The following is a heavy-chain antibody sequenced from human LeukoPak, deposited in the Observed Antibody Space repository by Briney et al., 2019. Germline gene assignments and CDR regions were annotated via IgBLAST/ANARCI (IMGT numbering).Heavy chain of an antibody. CDR1: GASVNSGDYY. J-gene: IGHJ4*02. CDR2: IYYSGST. D-gene: IGHD5-12*01. V-gene: IGHV4-31*03. Sequence: SETLSLTCTVSGASVNSGDYYWSWIRQHPGKGLEWIGYIYYSGSTYYNPSLKSRVTISVDTSRNQFSLKLSSVTAADTAVYYCARDRGPYSGYDSYYFDYWGQGTLVTVSS. CDR3: ARDRGPYSGYDSYYFDY.